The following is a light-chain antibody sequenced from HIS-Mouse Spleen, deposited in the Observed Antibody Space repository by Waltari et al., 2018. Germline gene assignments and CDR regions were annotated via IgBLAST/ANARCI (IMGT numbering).Light chain of an antibody. CDR2: DVS. J-gene: IGLJ1*01. V-gene: IGLV2-11*01. CDR1: SSDVGGYNY. CDR3: CSYAGSYTGV. Sequence: QSALTQPRSVSGSPGQSVTISCTGTSSDVGGYNYVSWYQQHPGKAPKLMIYDVSKRPSGVPDRCSGSKSGHTASLTISGLQAEDEADYYCCSYAGSYTGVFGTGTKVTVL.